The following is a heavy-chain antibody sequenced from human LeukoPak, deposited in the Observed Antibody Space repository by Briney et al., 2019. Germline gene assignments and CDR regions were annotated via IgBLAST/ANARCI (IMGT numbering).Heavy chain of an antibody. CDR1: GGTFSSYA. J-gene: IGHJ4*02. Sequence: SVKVSCKASGGTFSSYAISWVRQAPGQGLEWMGGIIPIFGTANYAQKFQGRVTITADESTSTAYTELSSLRSEDTAVYYCANFDYGGTAVFDYWGQGTLVTVSP. V-gene: IGHV1-69*13. CDR2: IIPIFGTA. CDR3: ANFDYGGTAVFDY. D-gene: IGHD4-23*01.